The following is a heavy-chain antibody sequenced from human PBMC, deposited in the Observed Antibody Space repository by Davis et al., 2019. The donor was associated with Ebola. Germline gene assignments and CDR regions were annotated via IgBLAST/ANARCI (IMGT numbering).Heavy chain of an antibody. J-gene: IGHJ3*02. CDR1: GGSFSGYY. V-gene: IGHV4-34*01. CDR3: AREYVLRSGAFDI. D-gene: IGHD3-3*01. Sequence: PSETLSLTCAVYGGSFSGYYWSWIRQPPGKGLEWIGEINHSGSTNYNPSLKSRVTISVDTSKNQFSLKLSSVTAADTAVYYCAREYVLRSGAFDIWGQGTMVTVSS. CDR2: INHSGST.